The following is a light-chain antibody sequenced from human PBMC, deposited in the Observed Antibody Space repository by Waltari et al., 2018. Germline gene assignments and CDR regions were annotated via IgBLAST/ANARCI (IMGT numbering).Light chain of an antibody. J-gene: IGKJ4*01. CDR3: QQPPGT. CDR1: RDIRSY. V-gene: IGKV1-9*01. Sequence: DIQLTQSPSFLSASVGDRVTFTCRASRDIRSYLAWYQQNSGKAPKLLIFAASTLQSGVPPRFSGSGSGTEFTLTISNLQPEDVATYYCQQPPGTFGGGTKVEIK. CDR2: AAS.